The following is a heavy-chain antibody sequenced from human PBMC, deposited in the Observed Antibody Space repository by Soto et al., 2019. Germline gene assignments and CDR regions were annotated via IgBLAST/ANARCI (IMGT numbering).Heavy chain of an antibody. V-gene: IGHV3-48*02. CDR1: GFTFSSYS. CDR2: ISSSSSTI. CDR3: ARDKAPGNWNYDELEYNWFDP. Sequence: GGSLRLSCAASGFTFSSYSMNWVRQAPGKGLEWVSYISSSSSTIYYADSVKGRFTISRDNAKNSLYLQMNSLRDEDTAVYYCARDKAPGNWNYDELEYNWFDPWGQGTLVTVSS. D-gene: IGHD1-7*01. J-gene: IGHJ5*02.